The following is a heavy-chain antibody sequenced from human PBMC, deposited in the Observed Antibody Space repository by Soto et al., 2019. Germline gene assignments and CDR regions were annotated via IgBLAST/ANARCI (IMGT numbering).Heavy chain of an antibody. J-gene: IGHJ4*02. CDR3: AKHPLSSWYFDY. CDR2: ISGSGSSA. D-gene: IGHD6-13*01. V-gene: IGHV3-23*01. CDR1: GFTFNNYA. Sequence: GGSLRLSCTASGFTFNNYATSWVRQAPGKGLEWVAAISGSGSSAYYTDSVRGRFTVSKDNSKNTLYLQLDSLRAEDTAVYYCAKHPLSSWYFDYWGQRTLVTVCS.